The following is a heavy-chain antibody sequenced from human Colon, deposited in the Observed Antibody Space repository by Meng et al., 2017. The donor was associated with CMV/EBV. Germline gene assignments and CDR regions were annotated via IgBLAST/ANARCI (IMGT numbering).Heavy chain of an antibody. D-gene: IGHD3/OR15-3a*01. J-gene: IGHJ5*01. CDR2: LSHEGRTD. V-gene: IGHV3-30*03. Sequence: QVQLVESGGCVVQPGQTLRLSCAASGFTLSNYGIHGVRQATGKGLEWLALLSHEGRTDYYADSVEGRFTMSRENSKNTVHLQMNSLRPDDTAAYYCARWTGWFDSWGQGTLVTVSS. CDR3: ARWTGWFDS. CDR1: GFTLSNYG.